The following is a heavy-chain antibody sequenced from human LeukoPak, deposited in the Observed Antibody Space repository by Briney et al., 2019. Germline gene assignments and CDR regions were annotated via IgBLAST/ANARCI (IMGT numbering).Heavy chain of an antibody. Sequence: SETLSLTCTVSGGSISGSYWSWIRQPPGKGLEYIGQIHYSGSPNYNPSLESRITISVDSSKNQFSLKVRSVTAADTAVYYCAKFGVNFNLEDWGQGTTVTVSS. CDR1: GGSISGSY. CDR3: AKFGVNFNLED. J-gene: IGHJ6*02. D-gene: IGHD1-20*01. CDR2: IHYSGSP. V-gene: IGHV4-59*01.